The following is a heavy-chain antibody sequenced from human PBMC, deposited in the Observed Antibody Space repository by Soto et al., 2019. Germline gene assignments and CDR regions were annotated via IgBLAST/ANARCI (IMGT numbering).Heavy chain of an antibody. Sequence: SETLSLTCAVSGGSIGGACYSWSWIRQPPRGGLDWIGYIYEIGTILYNPSLKTRLTISLNWSDKQFSLTLNSVTAADAAVYYCARDQFYSGSGNYQNLMFGPGGQGTQV. D-gene: IGHD3-10*01. V-gene: IGHV4-30-2*01. CDR3: ARDQFYSGSGNYQNLMFGP. CDR2: IYEIGTI. J-gene: IGHJ5*02. CDR1: GGSIGGACYS.